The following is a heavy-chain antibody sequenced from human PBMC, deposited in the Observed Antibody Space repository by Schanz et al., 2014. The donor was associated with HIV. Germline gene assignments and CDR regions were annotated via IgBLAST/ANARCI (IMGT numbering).Heavy chain of an antibody. CDR1: GFTFSNYA. V-gene: IGHV3-33*01. J-gene: IGHJ4*02. CDR2: TWNDGTSK. D-gene: IGHD3-10*01. CDR3: ARDNSGSIDY. Sequence: QVHLVESGGGVVQPGTSLRLSCAASGFTFSNYAIHWVRQAPGKGLEGVTLTWNDGTSKYYADSVKGRFTISRDASKNALYLQMNSLRAEDTAVYYCARDNSGSIDYWGQGTLVTVSS.